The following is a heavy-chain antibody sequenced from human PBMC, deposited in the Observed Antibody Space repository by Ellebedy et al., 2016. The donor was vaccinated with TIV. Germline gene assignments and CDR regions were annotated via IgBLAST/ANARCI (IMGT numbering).Heavy chain of an antibody. V-gene: IGHV1-18*04. D-gene: IGHD6-6*01. Sequence: AVSVKVSCKASGYTFTTYGITWVRQAPGQGPEWMGWIGTYEGNTKYAQKLQGRVTMTRDTSTSTAYMELRSLRSDDTAVYYCARDRDGSSSSDFQHWGPGTLVTVSS. J-gene: IGHJ1*01. CDR2: IGTYEGNT. CDR1: GYTFTTYG. CDR3: ARDRDGSSSSDFQH.